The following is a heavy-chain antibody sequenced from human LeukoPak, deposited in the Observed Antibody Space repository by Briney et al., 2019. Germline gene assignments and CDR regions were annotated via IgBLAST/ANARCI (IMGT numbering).Heavy chain of an antibody. V-gene: IGHV1-2*04. D-gene: IGHD4-17*01. J-gene: IGHJ6*02. CDR3: ARTLRTTATNQKGYYYGMDV. CDR2: INPNSGGT. Sequence: GAPVKVSCKASGYTFTGYYMHWVRQAPGQGLEWMGWINPNSGGTNYAQKFQGWVTMTRDTSISTAYMELSRLRSDDTAVYYCARTLRTTATNQKGYYYGMDVWGQGTTVTVSS. CDR1: GYTFTGYY.